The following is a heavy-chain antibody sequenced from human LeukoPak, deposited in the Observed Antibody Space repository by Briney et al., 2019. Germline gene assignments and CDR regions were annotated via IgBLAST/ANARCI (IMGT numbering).Heavy chain of an antibody. CDR2: IYSGGST. CDR3: ASTSNRQLSLNYYYYGMDV. CDR1: GFTVSSNY. D-gene: IGHD3-16*02. V-gene: IGHV3-53*01. Sequence: GGSLRLSCAASGFTVSSNYMSWVRQAPGKGLECVSVIYSGGSTYYADSVKGRFTISRDNSKNTLYLQMNSLRAEDTAVYYCASTSNRQLSLNYYYYGMDVWGQGTTVTVSS. J-gene: IGHJ6*02.